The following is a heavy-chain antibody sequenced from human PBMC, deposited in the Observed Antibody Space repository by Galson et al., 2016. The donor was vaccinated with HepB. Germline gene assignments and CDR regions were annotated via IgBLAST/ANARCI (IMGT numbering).Heavy chain of an antibody. CDR3: AAALVYDIFTGYYSDDY. J-gene: IGHJ4*02. Sequence: SVKVSCKASGFTVRNSAVQWVRQARGQRLEWIGWTVVGYGHTTYAQNFQERVSITRDMSTGTAYMELSSLRSEDTAVYFCAAALVYDIFTGYYSDDYWGQGTLVIVSS. CDR1: GFTVRNSA. D-gene: IGHD3-9*01. V-gene: IGHV1-58*01. CDR2: TVVGYGHT.